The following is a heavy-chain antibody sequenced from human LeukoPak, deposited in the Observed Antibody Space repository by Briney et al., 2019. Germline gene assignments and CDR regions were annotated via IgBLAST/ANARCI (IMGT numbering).Heavy chain of an antibody. D-gene: IGHD6-19*01. CDR3: ARRGLVRQYFDY. J-gene: IGHJ4*02. V-gene: IGHV4-39*07. Sequence: PSETLSLTCTVSGGSISSSSYYWGWIRQPPGKGLEWIGSIYYSGSTYYNPSLKSRVTISVDTSKNQFSLKLSSVTAADTAVYYCARRGLVRQYFDYWGQGTLVTVSS. CDR2: IYYSGST. CDR1: GGSISSSSYY.